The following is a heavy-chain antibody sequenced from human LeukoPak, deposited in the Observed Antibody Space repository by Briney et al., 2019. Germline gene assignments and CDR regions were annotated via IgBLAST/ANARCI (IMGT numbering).Heavy chain of an antibody. J-gene: IGHJ5*02. CDR2: ISSDGGNK. D-gene: IGHD3-10*01. CDR1: GFTFSSYP. Sequence: GGSLTLSRAASGFTFSSYPMHWVRQAPGKGLEWVAFISSDGGNKYYADSVKGRFTISRDNSKNTLYLQMNTLRAEDTAVYYCARERQSYYGSGSYYNPLPWGQGTLVTVSS. V-gene: IGHV3-30*04. CDR3: ARERQSYYGSGSYYNPLP.